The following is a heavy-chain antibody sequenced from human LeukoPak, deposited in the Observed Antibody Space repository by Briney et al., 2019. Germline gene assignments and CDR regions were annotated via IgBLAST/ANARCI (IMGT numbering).Heavy chain of an antibody. J-gene: IGHJ4*02. V-gene: IGHV3-30*18. CDR1: GFTFSSYG. CDR3: AKVDSSGYYYVFGYFDY. CDR2: ISYDGSNK. D-gene: IGHD3-22*01. Sequence: GGSLRLSCAASGFTFSSYGMHWVRQAPGKGLEWVAVISYDGSNKYYADSVKGRFTISRDNSKNTLYLQMNSLRAEDTAVYYCAKVDSSGYYYVFGYFDYWGQGTLVTVSS.